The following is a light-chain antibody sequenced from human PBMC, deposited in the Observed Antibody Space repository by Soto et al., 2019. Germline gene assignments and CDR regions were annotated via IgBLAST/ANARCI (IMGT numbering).Light chain of an antibody. Sequence: EIVLTQSPATLSLSPGARATLSCRASQSVSSYLAWYQQKPGQAPRLLIYDASNRATGIPARFSGSGSGTDFTLTISSLEPEDFAVYYCQQRSNWTFGGGTKVEIK. CDR3: QQRSNWT. V-gene: IGKV3-11*01. CDR2: DAS. J-gene: IGKJ4*01. CDR1: QSVSSY.